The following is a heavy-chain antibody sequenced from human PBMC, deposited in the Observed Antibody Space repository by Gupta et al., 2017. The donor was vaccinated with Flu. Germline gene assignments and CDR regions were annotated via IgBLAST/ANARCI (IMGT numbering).Heavy chain of an antibody. CDR1: GGTFSSYT. CDR3: ARSGDHWYFDL. CDR2: IIPILGIA. D-gene: IGHD2-21*02. V-gene: IGHV1-69*02. Sequence: VQLVQSGAEVKKPGSSVKVSCKASGGTFSSYTISWVRQAPGQGLEWMGRIIPILGIANYAQKFQGRVTITADKSTSTAYMELSSLRSEDTAVYFCARSGDHWYFDLWGRGTLVTVSS. J-gene: IGHJ2*01.